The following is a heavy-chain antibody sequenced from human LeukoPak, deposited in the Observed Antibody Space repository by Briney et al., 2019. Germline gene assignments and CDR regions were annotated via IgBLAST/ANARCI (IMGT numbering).Heavy chain of an antibody. V-gene: IGHV3-23*01. J-gene: IGHJ4*02. D-gene: IGHD4-17*01. CDR2: ISGSGGDT. CDR1: GGSISSYY. Sequence: ETLSLTCTVSGGSISSYYWSWIRQPPGKGLEWVSVISGSGGDTYYADSVKGRFTISGDNSKNTVYLQMNSLRAEDTALYYCAKGGVYGDYYFDYWGQGTLVTVSS. CDR3: AKGGVYGDYYFDY.